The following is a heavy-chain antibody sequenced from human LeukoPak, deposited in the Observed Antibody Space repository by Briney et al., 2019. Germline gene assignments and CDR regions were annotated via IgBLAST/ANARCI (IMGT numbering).Heavy chain of an antibody. CDR2: IYSGGTT. J-gene: IGHJ4*02. Sequence: PGGSLRLSCAASGFTVSSNYMSWVRHAAGKGLEWVSVIYSGGTTYYADSVKGRFTISRDNSKNTLYLQMNSLRAEDTAVYYCARVQHFDYWGQGTLVTVSS. CDR3: ARVQHFDY. V-gene: IGHV3-53*01. D-gene: IGHD2-21*01. CDR1: GFTVSSNY.